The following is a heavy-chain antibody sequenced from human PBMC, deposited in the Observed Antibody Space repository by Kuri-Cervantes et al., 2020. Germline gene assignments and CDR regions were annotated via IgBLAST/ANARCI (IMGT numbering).Heavy chain of an antibody. Sequence: GGSLRLSCAASGFTFSSYDMHWVRQATGKGLEWVSAIGTAGDTYYPGSVKGRFTISRDNSKNMVYLQMNSLRGEDTAVYYCARGPRKWYYFEYWGRGTLVTVSS. J-gene: IGHJ4*02. CDR1: GFTFSSYD. D-gene: IGHD2-15*01. CDR2: IGTAGDT. CDR3: ARGPRKWYYFEY. V-gene: IGHV3-13*01.